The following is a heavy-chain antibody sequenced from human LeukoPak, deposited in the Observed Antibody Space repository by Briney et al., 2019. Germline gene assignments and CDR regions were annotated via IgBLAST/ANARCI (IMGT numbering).Heavy chain of an antibody. CDR1: GGTFSSYA. CDR2: IIPIFCIS. Sequence: SVKVSCKASGGTFSSYAISWVRQAPGQGRDWMGRIIPIFCISNHAQKFQGRVTITSYKSTSTAYMELSSLRSEDTAVYYCARDLPPPYSYDSSGIGNWFDPWGQGTLVTVSS. CDR3: ARDLPPPYSYDSSGIGNWFDP. J-gene: IGHJ5*02. V-gene: IGHV1-69*04. D-gene: IGHD3-22*01.